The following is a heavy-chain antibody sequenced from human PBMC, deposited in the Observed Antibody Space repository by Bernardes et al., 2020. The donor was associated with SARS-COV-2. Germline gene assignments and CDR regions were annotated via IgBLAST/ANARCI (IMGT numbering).Heavy chain of an antibody. V-gene: IGHV2-5*02. CDR1: GFSLSTSGVG. Sequence: SGPTLVKPTQTLTLTCTFSGFSLSTSGVGVGWIRQPPGKALEWLALIYWDDDKRYSPSLKSRLTITKDTSKNQVVLTMTNMDPVDTATYYCAHRQSVLAAAGTFPGFDPWGQGTLVTVSS. D-gene: IGHD6-13*01. CDR2: IYWDDDK. J-gene: IGHJ5*02. CDR3: AHRQSVLAAAGTFPGFDP.